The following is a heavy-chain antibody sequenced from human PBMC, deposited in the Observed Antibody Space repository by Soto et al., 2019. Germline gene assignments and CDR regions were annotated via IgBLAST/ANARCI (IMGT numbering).Heavy chain of an antibody. Sequence: EVQLLESGGDLVQPGGSLRLSCAASGFTFSSYAMNWVRQAPGKGLEWVSAISGSGGNTFYADSVKGRFTISRDNSKNTLFLQMHSLRAEDTAIYYCVMLNSGSYSYHGMDFWGQGTTVTVSS. CDR1: GFTFSSYA. D-gene: IGHD1-26*01. CDR2: ISGSGGNT. J-gene: IGHJ6*02. V-gene: IGHV3-23*01. CDR3: VMLNSGSYSYHGMDF.